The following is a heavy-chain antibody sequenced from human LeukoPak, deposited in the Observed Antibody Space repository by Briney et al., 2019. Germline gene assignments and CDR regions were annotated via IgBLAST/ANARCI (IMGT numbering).Heavy chain of an antibody. CDR3: ARGFYGSGSQFDY. J-gene: IGHJ4*02. CDR2: IFHTGHT. CDR1: GGSISSGDYP. D-gene: IGHD3-10*01. V-gene: IGHV4-30-2*01. Sequence: PSQTLSLTCAVFGGSISSGDYPWSWIRQPPGKGLEWIGYIFHTGHTSYNPSLKNRVTISVDMSKNQLSLKLSSVTAADTAVYYCARGFYGSGSQFDYWGQGTLVTVSS.